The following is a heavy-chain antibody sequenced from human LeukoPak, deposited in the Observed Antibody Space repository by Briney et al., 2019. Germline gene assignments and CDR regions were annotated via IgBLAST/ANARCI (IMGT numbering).Heavy chain of an antibody. Sequence: PGGSLRLSCAASGFTLSTYGMHWVRQAPGKGLEWVAVIWSDGSDKYYADSVKGRFTISRDNSRNTLFLQMNSLRVEDTALYYCAKGLYAQGGVDYWGQGTLVTVSS. V-gene: IGHV3-33*06. CDR2: IWSDGSDK. J-gene: IGHJ4*02. CDR3: AKGLYAQGGVDY. D-gene: IGHD2/OR15-2a*01. CDR1: GFTLSTYG.